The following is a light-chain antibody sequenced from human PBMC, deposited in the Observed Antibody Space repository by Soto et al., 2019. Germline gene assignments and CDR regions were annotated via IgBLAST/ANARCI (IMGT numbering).Light chain of an antibody. CDR1: SSDVGSHNL. Sequence: LTQPASVSGSPGQSITISCTGTSSDVGSHNLVSWYQQHPGKAPKLMIYEVSKRPSGVSNRFSGSKSGNTAPLTISGLQAEDEADYYCCSYAGSSTFYYVFGTGTKVTVL. J-gene: IGLJ1*01. V-gene: IGLV2-23*02. CDR2: EVS. CDR3: CSYAGSSTFYYV.